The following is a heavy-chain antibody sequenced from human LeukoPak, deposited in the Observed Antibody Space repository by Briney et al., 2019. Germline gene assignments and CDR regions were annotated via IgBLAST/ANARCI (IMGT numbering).Heavy chain of an antibody. CDR1: GGSISSYY. CDR2: IYYSGST. J-gene: IGHJ6*03. V-gene: IGHV4-59*01. Sequence: SETLSLTCTVSGGSISSYYWSWIRQPPGKGLEWIGYIYYSGSTNYNPSLKSRVTISVDTSKNQFSLKLSSVTAADTAVYYCARVAAAAVPYYYYYYMDVWGKGTTVTVSS. D-gene: IGHD6-13*01. CDR3: ARVAAAAVPYYYYYYMDV.